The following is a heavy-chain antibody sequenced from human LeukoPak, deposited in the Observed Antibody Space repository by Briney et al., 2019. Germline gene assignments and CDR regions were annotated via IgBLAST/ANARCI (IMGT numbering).Heavy chain of an antibody. CDR2: VSAYNGNT. V-gene: IGHV1-18*01. CDR3: AREGIAVAGSRSYGMDV. CDR1: GYTFTSFV. J-gene: IGHJ6*02. Sequence: GASLRCSCKASGYTFTSFVISWVRQAPGQRLYCFTWVSAYNGNTNYAQKLQGRVTMTTDTSTSTAYMELRSLRSDDTAVYYCAREGIAVAGSRSYGMDVWGQGTTVTVSS. D-gene: IGHD6-19*01.